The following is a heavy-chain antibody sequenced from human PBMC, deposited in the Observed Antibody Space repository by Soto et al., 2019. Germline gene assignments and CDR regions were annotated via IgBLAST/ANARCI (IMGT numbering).Heavy chain of an antibody. D-gene: IGHD2-8*01. Sequence: GGSLRLSCIASGFIFDDYAIHWVRQVPGKGLEWVSGIDWNRATTGYADSVKGRFTLSRDNARNSVLLQMNSLRSEDTARYYCVQDVGSRQSDFTNFDSWGQGALVTVSS. CDR3: VQDVGSRQSDFTNFDS. CDR2: IDWNRATT. J-gene: IGHJ4*02. V-gene: IGHV3-9*01. CDR1: GFIFDDYA.